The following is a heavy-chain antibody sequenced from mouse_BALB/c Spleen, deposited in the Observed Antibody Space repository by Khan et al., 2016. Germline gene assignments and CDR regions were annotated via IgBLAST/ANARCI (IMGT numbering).Heavy chain of an antibody. J-gene: IGHJ2*01. CDR3: ARWNWDYFDY. D-gene: IGHD4-1*01. V-gene: IGHV3-2*02. CDR2: ISYSGST. CDR1: DYSITSDYA. Sequence: EVQLQESGPGLVKPSQSLSLTCTVTDYSITSDYAWNWIRQFPGNKLEWMGYISYSGSTSYNPSLKSRISITRDTSKNQFFLQLNSVTTEDTATYYCARWNWDYFDYWGQGTTLTVSS.